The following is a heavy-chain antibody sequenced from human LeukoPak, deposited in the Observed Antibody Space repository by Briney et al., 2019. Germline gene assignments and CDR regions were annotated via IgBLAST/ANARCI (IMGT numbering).Heavy chain of an antibody. CDR2: IYYSGST. D-gene: IGHD3-16*01. J-gene: IGHJ4*02. CDR3: ARDGGFFDY. V-gene: IGHV4-39*02. CDR1: GGSISSSSYY. Sequence: SETLSLTCTVSGGSISSSSYYWGWIRQPPGKGLEWIGSIYYSGSTYYNPSLKSRVTISVDTPKNQFSLKLSSVTAADTAVYYCARDGGFFDYWGQGTLVTVSS.